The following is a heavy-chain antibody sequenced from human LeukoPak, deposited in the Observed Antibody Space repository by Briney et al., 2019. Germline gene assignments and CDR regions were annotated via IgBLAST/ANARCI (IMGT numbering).Heavy chain of an antibody. CDR1: GGSFTDYF. CDR3: ARGRIAKIVVVHSFHYGMDV. CDR2: INDYTGNT. D-gene: IGHD3-22*01. J-gene: IGHJ6*02. Sequence: PSETLSLTCDVFGGSFTDYFLTWIRQSPGKGLEWIGEINDYTGNTNYNPSLNSRVSISLEKSKNQFSLELRSVTAADTAVYYCARGRIAKIVVVHSFHYGMDVWGQGTTVTVSS. V-gene: IGHV4-34*01.